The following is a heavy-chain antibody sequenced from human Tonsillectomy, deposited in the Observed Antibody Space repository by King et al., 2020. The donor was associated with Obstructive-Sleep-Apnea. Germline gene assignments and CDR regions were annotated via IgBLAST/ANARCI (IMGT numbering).Heavy chain of an antibody. Sequence: QLQESGPGLVKPSETLSLTYTVSGGSVSSGSYYWSWIRQPPGKGLEWIVDIYYSGSTNYNPPLKSRVTISVDTSKNQFSLKLSSVTAADTAVYYCAKVGYSYGPSFDYWGQGTLVTVSS. CDR1: GGSVSSGSYY. J-gene: IGHJ4*02. CDR3: AKVGYSYGPSFDY. V-gene: IGHV4-61*01. D-gene: IGHD5-18*01. CDR2: IYYSGST.